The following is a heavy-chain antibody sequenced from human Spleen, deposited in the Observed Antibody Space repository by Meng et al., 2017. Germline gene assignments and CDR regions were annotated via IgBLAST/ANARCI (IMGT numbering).Heavy chain of an antibody. CDR3: IRDDYDSGGYPDY. D-gene: IGHD3-22*01. CDR1: GFTFRDYA. Sequence: GGSLRLSCTGSGFTFRDYAMTWFRQAPGKGLGWGGFRRKKDYGGTTEYAASVKGRFTIPREDSKSIDYLQMNILKTEDTGVYYCIRDDYDSGGYPDYWGQGTLVTVSS. J-gene: IGHJ4*02. CDR2: RRKKDYGGTT. V-gene: IGHV3-49*03.